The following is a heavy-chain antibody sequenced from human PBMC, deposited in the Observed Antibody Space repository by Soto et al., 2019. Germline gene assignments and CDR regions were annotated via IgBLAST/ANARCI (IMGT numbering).Heavy chain of an antibody. V-gene: IGHV3-7*01. D-gene: IGHD3-22*01. J-gene: IGHJ4*02. CDR3: ARLVRNNYESSGLWFY. CDR2: INQDGSDK. CDR1: GFTFSNYW. Sequence: GGSLRLSCAASGFTFSNYWMSWVRQAPGKGLEWVANINQDGSDKDYVDSVKGRFTISRDNAKNSLYLQMDSLRAEDTAVYYCARLVRNNYESSGLWFYWGQGTPVTVSS.